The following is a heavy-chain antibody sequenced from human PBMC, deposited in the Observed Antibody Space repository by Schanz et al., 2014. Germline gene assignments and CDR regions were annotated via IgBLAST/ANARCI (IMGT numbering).Heavy chain of an antibody. CDR3: ARDGDRFYHNYYMDV. CDR1: GFTVSSNH. J-gene: IGHJ6*03. Sequence: EGQLAESGGGLVQPGGSLRLSCAVSGFTVSSNHMSWVRQAPGKGLEWVSVIYSGIGAYYADSVKDRFTVSRDNARNSLYLHMNTLGAEDTAVYCCARDGDRFYHNYYMDVWGKGTTVTVSS. V-gene: IGHV3-66*01. D-gene: IGHD4-17*01. CDR2: IYSGIGA.